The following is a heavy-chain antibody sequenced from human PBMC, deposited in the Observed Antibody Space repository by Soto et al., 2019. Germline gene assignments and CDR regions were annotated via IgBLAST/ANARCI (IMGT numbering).Heavy chain of an antibody. Sequence: QVQLQQSGPGLVKPSQTLSLTCAISGDSVSSNSAAWNWIRQSPSRGLEWLGRTYYRSKWYNDYEVSVKSRITINPDTSKNQFSLQLNSVTPEDTAVYYCARHQVRITGTLDYYYGMDVWGQGTTVTVSS. V-gene: IGHV6-1*01. CDR3: ARHQVRITGTLDYYYGMDV. CDR2: TYYRSKWYN. D-gene: IGHD1-7*01. CDR1: GDSVSSNSAA. J-gene: IGHJ6*02.